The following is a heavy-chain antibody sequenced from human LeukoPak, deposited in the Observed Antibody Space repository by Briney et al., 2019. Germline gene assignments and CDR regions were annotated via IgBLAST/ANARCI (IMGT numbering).Heavy chain of an antibody. V-gene: IGHV3-23*01. CDR1: AFTYSSYG. CDR2: ISGSGGST. D-gene: IGHD6-6*01. Sequence: GGSLRLSCAASAFTYSSYGMSWVRQAPGKGLEWVSAISGSGGSTYYADSVKGRFTISRDNSKNTLYLQMNSLRAEDTAVYYCAKRSSSSGSVRIDYWGQGTLVTVSS. CDR3: AKRSSSSGSVRIDY. J-gene: IGHJ4*02.